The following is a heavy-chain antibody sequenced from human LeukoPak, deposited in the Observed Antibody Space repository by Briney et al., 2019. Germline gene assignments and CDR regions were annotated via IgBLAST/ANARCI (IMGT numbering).Heavy chain of an antibody. CDR2: INNDGSST. D-gene: IGHD6-19*01. J-gene: IGHJ4*02. CDR1: GFTLSSNW. CDR3: VKYSSGWN. Sequence: PGGSLRLSCAASGFTLSSNWMHWVRRAPGKGLVWVSRINNDGSSTSYADSVKGRFTISRDNAKDTLFLQMNSLRAEDTAVYYCVKYSSGWNWGQGTLVTVSS. V-gene: IGHV3-74*01.